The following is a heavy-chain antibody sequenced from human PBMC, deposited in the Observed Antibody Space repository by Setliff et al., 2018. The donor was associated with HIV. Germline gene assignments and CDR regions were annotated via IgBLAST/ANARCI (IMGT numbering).Heavy chain of an antibody. CDR2: ITSTGSTI. V-gene: IGHV3-48*01. Sequence: PGGSLRLSCAASGFTFSDCSMNWVRQAPGKGLEWISYITSTGSTIFYADSVKGRFTISRDNDKNSLFLQMNSLRAEDTAVYYCASIELAAMVPVDYWGQGTLVTVYS. CDR1: GFTFSDCS. CDR3: ASIELAAMVPVDY. J-gene: IGHJ4*02. D-gene: IGHD5-18*01.